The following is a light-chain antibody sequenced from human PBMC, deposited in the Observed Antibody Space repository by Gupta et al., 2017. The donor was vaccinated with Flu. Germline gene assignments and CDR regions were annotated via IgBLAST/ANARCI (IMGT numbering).Light chain of an antibody. Sequence: SPSTLSASVGDRVTITYRASQSISNRLTWYQQKPGKAPKLLIYEASNLESGVPSRFSGSGSGTEFTLTISSLQPDDFATYYCQQYNSYWTFGQGTKVEIK. CDR2: EAS. CDR1: QSISNR. J-gene: IGKJ1*01. CDR3: QQYNSYWT. V-gene: IGKV1-5*03.